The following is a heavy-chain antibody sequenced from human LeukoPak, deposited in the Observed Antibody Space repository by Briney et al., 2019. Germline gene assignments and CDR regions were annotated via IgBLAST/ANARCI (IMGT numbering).Heavy chain of an antibody. Sequence: GGSLRLSCAASGFTFSNYAMSWVRQAPGKGLEWVSASSGSGGSTNYADSVKGRFTISRDNSKSTLYLQMNTLRAEDTAVYYCARFFDRSAYNYAFAEYFQHWGQGTLVTVSS. CDR1: GFTFSNYA. D-gene: IGHD3-22*01. CDR2: SSGSGGST. CDR3: ARFFDRSAYNYAFAEYFQH. V-gene: IGHV3-23*01. J-gene: IGHJ1*01.